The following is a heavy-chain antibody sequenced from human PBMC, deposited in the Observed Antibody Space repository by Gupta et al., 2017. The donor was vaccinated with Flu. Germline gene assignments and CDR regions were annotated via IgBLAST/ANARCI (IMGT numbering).Heavy chain of an antibody. J-gene: IGHJ4*02. D-gene: IGHD3-22*01. Sequence: QVQLQESGPGLVKPSQTLSLTCTVSGGSISSGGSYWSWIRQHPGKGLEWIGYIYYSGSTYYNPSLKSRVTISVDTSKNQFSLKLSSVTAADTAVYYCARDTPEYDSSGYYYVGFDYWGQGTLVTVSS. CDR2: IYYSGST. V-gene: IGHV4-31*03. CDR1: GGSISSGGSY. CDR3: ARDTPEYDSSGYYYVGFDY.